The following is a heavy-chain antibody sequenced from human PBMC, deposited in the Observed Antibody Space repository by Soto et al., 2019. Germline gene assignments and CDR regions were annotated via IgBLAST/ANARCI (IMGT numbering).Heavy chain of an antibody. CDR2: IKSKGSGATI. J-gene: IGHJ3*01. D-gene: IGHD3-16*01. V-gene: IGHV3-15*07. CDR3: THDWTFYDDNAV. Sequence: EEQLVESGGGLVEPGGSLRLSCAGSGFKFSDAWMNWIRQAPGKGLEWVGRIKSKGSGATIDYAGPVKGRFIISRDDSKSTVFLQMNSLKTDDTAVYFCTHDWTFYDDNAVWGQGTMVTVSS. CDR1: GFKFSDAW.